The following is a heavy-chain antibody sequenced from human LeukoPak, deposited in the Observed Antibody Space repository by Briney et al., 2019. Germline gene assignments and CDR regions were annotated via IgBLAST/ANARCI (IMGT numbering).Heavy chain of an antibody. D-gene: IGHD6-6*01. J-gene: IGHJ6*03. Sequence: SETLSLTCAVSGGSISSSYWSWIRQPPGKGLEWIGYIYYSGSTNYNPSLKSRVTISVDTSKNQFSLKLSSVTAADTAVYYCARQPSSSYHMDVWGKGTTVSVCS. CDR3: ARQPSSSYHMDV. CDR1: GGSISSSY. CDR2: IYYSGST. V-gene: IGHV4-59*08.